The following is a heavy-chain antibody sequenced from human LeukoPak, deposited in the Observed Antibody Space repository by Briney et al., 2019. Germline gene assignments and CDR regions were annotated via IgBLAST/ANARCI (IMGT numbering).Heavy chain of an antibody. Sequence: SETLSLTCTVSGGSISSYYWSWIRQPPGKGLEWIGYIYYSGSTNYNPSLKSRVTISVDTSKNQFSLKLSSVTAADTAVYHCAGYSSGWYHAFDIWGQGTMVTVSS. CDR1: GGSISSYY. CDR3: AGYSSGWYHAFDI. J-gene: IGHJ3*02. V-gene: IGHV4-59*01. CDR2: IYYSGST. D-gene: IGHD6-19*01.